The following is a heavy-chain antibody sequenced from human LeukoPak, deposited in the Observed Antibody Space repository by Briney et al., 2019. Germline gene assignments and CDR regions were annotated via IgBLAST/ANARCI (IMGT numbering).Heavy chain of an antibody. CDR1: VFTFSSYS. J-gene: IGHJ4*02. D-gene: IGHD3-10*01. CDR3: TKWSGFGND. CDR2: ISDSGDST. Sequence: GGSLRLSCAASVFTFSSYSMTWVRQTPGKGLEWVSGISDSGDSTYYADSVKGRFTISRDNSRNTLYLEMNSLRAEDTAVYYCTKWSGFGNDWGQGTLVTVSS. V-gene: IGHV3-23*01.